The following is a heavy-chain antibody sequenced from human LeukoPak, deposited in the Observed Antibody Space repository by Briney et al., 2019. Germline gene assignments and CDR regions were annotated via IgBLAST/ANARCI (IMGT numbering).Heavy chain of an antibody. CDR2: IDWDDDK. Sequence: SGPALVKPTQTLTLTCTFAGFSLSTSGMCVSWIRQPPGKGLEWLARIDWDDDKYCSTSLKTKLTISKDTSKNQVVLTMTNMDPVDTATYYCARMTTETSNFDYWGQGTLVTVSS. J-gene: IGHJ4*02. D-gene: IGHD4-17*01. V-gene: IGHV2-70*11. CDR1: GFSLSTSGMC. CDR3: ARMTTETSNFDY.